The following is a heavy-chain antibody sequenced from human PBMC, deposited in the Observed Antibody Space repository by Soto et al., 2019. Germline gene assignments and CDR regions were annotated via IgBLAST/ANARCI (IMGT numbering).Heavy chain of an antibody. CDR3: ASAPIDF. Sequence: GGSLRLSCVVSGFSFDIYGMNWVRQAPGKGLEWISFISSTSSSINYADSMKGRFTVSRDNAKNSLYLHMNSLRAEDKAVYFCASAPIDFWGRGTLVTVSX. V-gene: IGHV3-21*01. J-gene: IGHJ4*02. CDR2: ISSTSSSI. CDR1: GFSFDIYG.